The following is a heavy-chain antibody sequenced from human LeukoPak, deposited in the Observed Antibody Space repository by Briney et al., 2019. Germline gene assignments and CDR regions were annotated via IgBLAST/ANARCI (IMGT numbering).Heavy chain of an antibody. CDR3: ARGRAAAGNNWFDP. V-gene: IGHV4-31*03. Sequence: SETLSLTCTVSGGSISSGGYYWSWIRQHPGRGLEWIGYIFYSGSTYYNPSLKSRVTISVDTSKNQFSLKLSSVTAADTAVYYCARGRAAAGNNWFDPWGQGTLVTVSS. CDR2: IFYSGST. J-gene: IGHJ5*02. CDR1: GGSISSGGYY. D-gene: IGHD6-13*01.